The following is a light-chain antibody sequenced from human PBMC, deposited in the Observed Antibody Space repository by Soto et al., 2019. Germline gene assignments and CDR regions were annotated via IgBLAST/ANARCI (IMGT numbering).Light chain of an antibody. CDR3: QQYGSSPLT. CDR1: QSVKSSY. Sequence: EIVLTQSPGTLSLSPGERATLSCRASQSVKSSYLAWYQQKPGQPPRLLIYGASTRATGIPDRFIGSGSATDFTLTITRMEPEAFAVFYCQQYGSSPLTFGGGSKVEIK. CDR2: GAS. J-gene: IGKJ4*01. V-gene: IGKV3-20*01.